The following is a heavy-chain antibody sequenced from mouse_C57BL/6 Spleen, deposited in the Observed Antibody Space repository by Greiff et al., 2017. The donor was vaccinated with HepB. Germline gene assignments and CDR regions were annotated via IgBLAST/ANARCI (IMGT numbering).Heavy chain of an antibody. D-gene: IGHD3-3*01. V-gene: IGHV1-50*01. CDR2: IDPSDSYT. Sequence: QVQLQQSGAELVKPGASVKLSCKASGYTFTSYWMQWVKQRPGQGLEWIGEIDPSDSYTNYNQKFKGKATLTVDTSSSTAYMQLSSLTSEDSAVYYCARSLRSTARAYFAYWGQGTLVTVSA. J-gene: IGHJ3*01. CDR1: GYTFTSYW. CDR3: ARSLRSTARAYFAY.